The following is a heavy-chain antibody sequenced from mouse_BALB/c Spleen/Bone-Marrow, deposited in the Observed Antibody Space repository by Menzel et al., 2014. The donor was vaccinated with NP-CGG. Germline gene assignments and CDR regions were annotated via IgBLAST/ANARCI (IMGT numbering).Heavy chain of an antibody. J-gene: IGHJ4*01. CDR1: GFNIQDTY. Sequence: VQLHQSGAELVKPWASVQLSCAASGFNIQDTYMHWVKLRPEQDLEWIGRIDPAHGNTKYDPKFQGKATITADTSSNTAYLQLSSLTSENTRGCYSATREYYAMDYWCQGTSVTVSA. CDR3: ATREYYAMDY. CDR2: IDPAHGNT. V-gene: IGHV14-3*02.